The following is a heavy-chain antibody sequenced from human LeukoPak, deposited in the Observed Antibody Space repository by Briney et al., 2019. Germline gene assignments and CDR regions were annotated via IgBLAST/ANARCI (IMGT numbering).Heavy chain of an antibody. CDR2: INPNSGGT. CDR1: GYTFTGYY. J-gene: IGHJ4*02. CDR3: ASRITGTGPIDY. V-gene: IGHV1-2*02. Sequence: ASVKVSCKASGYTFTGYYMHWVRQAPGQGLEWMGWINPNSGGTNFAQKFQDRVTMTRDTSISTAYMELNRLRSDDTAVYYCASRITGTGPIDYWGQGTLVTVSS. D-gene: IGHD1-7*01.